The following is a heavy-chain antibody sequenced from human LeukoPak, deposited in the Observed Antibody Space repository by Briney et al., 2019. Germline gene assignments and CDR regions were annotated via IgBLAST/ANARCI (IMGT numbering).Heavy chain of an antibody. V-gene: IGHV4-59*01. J-gene: IGHJ4*02. CDR1: GGSISDYY. D-gene: IGHD4/OR15-4a*01. Sequence: SETLSLTCTVSGGSISDYYWSWIRQPPGKGLEHIGYIYYSGSTNYNPSLKSRVTISVDTSKNQFPLKLNSVTAADTAVYYCARRAGAYSHPYDYWGQGTLVTVSS. CDR3: ARRAGAYSHPYDY. CDR2: IYYSGST.